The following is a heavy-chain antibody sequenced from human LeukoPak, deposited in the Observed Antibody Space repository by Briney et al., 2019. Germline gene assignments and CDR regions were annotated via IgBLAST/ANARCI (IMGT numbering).Heavy chain of an antibody. D-gene: IGHD4-17*01. CDR2: IYTSGST. V-gene: IGHV4-4*09. J-gene: IGHJ4*02. Sequence: SETLSLTCTVSGGSISSYYWSWIRQPPGKGLEWIGYIYTSGSTNYNPSLKSRVTISVDTSKNQFSLKLSSVTAADTAVYYCAKQSYGYYSYFDYWGQGTLGTGSS. CDR3: AKQSYGYYSYFDY. CDR1: GGSISSYY.